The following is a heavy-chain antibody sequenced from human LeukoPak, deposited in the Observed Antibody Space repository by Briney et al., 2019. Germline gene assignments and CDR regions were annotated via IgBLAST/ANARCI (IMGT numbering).Heavy chain of an antibody. CDR3: ARDRYSNYAYFDY. Sequence: GGSLRLSCAASGFTFSSYAMHWVRQAPGKGLEWVAVISYDGSNKYYADSVKGRFTISRDNSKNTLYLQMNSLRAEDTAVYYCARDRYSNYAYFDYWGQGTLVTVSS. J-gene: IGHJ4*02. CDR1: GFTFSSYA. D-gene: IGHD4-11*01. CDR2: ISYDGSNK. V-gene: IGHV3-30-3*01.